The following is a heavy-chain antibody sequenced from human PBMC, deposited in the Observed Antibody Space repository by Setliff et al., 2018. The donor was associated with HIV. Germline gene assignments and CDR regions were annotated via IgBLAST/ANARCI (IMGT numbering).Heavy chain of an antibody. CDR3: ARDFLWFGEFGIVRWFDP. CDR2: IYHSGST. V-gene: IGHV4-38-2*02. D-gene: IGHD3-10*01. CDR1: GYSISSGYY. J-gene: IGHJ5*02. Sequence: SETLSLTCAVSGYSISSGYYWGWIRQPPGKGLEWIANIYHSGSTYYNPSVQSPVTISVDTSKNQFSLQLTSVTAADTAVYYCARDFLWFGEFGIVRWFDPWGPGALVTVSS.